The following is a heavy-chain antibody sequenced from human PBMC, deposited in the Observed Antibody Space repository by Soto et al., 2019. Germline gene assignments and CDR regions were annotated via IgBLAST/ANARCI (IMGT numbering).Heavy chain of an antibody. CDR1: GRTFSSSD. CDR2: IIPIFGTA. V-gene: IGHV1-69*06. Sequence: QVQLVQSGAEVKKPGSSVKVACKASGRTFSSSDISWGRHAPGQGLESMGGIIPIFGTANHAQKFQGRVTITADKSTSTGYMELSSLRSEDTAVYYCARASQGLRFFEWFNYYYCGMDVWGQGTTVTVS. D-gene: IGHD3-3*01. CDR3: ARASQGLRFFEWFNYYYCGMDV. J-gene: IGHJ6*02.